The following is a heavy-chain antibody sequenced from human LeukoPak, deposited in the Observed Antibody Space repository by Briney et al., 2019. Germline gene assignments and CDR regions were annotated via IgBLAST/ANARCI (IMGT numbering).Heavy chain of an antibody. Sequence: GGSLRLSCAASGFTFSSYGMHWVRQAPGKGLEWVAVISYDGSNKYYADSVKGRFTISRDNSKNTLYLQMNSLRAEDTAVYYCARDPGSSGYRFDPWGQGTLVTVSS. CDR2: ISYDGSNK. CDR1: GFTFSSYG. J-gene: IGHJ5*02. CDR3: ARDPGSSGYRFDP. D-gene: IGHD3-22*01. V-gene: IGHV3-30*03.